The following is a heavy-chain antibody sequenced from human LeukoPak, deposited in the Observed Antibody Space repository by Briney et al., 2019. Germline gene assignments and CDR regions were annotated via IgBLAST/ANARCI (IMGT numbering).Heavy chain of an antibody. Sequence: SQTLSLTCAISGDSVSSNSAAWNWIRQSPSRGLEWLGRTYYRSKWYNDYAVSVKSRITINPDTSKNQFSLQLNPVTPEDTAVYYCARDLEKHAFYYYYGMDVWGQGTTVTVSS. CDR1: GDSVSSNSAA. CDR2: TYYRSKWYN. CDR3: ARDLEKHAFYYYYGMDV. J-gene: IGHJ6*02. D-gene: IGHD3-3*02. V-gene: IGHV6-1*01.